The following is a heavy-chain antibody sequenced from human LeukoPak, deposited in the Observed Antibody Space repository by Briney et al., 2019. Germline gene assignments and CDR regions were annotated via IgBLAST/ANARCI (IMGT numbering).Heavy chain of an antibody. D-gene: IGHD3-22*01. CDR3: AKDGMQGSSGYSAYFDY. J-gene: IGHJ4*02. Sequence: EGSLRLSCAASGFTFSSYGMHWVRQAPGKGLEWVAVISYDGSNKYYADSVKGRFTISRDNSKNTLYLQMNSLRAEDTAVYYCAKDGMQGSSGYSAYFDYWGQGTLVTVSS. CDR2: ISYDGSNK. V-gene: IGHV3-30*18. CDR1: GFTFSSYG.